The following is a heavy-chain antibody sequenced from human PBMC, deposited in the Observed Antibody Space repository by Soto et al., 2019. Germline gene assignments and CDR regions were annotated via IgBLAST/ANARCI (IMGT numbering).Heavy chain of an antibody. CDR3: AGSIFGVVIGPWFDP. CDR1: GYTFTSYA. D-gene: IGHD3-3*01. J-gene: IGHJ5*02. V-gene: IGHV1-3*01. Sequence: ASVKVSCKASGYTFTSYATHWVRQAPGQRLEWMGWINAGNGNTKYSQKFQGRVTNTRDTSASTAYMELSSLRSEDTAVYYCAGSIFGVVIGPWFDPWGQGTLVTVSS. CDR2: INAGNGNT.